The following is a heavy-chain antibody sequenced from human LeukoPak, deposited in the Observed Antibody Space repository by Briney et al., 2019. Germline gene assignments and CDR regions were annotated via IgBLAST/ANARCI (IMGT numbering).Heavy chain of an antibody. CDR2: IYYSGST. CDR3: ARYQLLYVDGSAP. D-gene: IGHD2-2*02. CDR1: GGSISSGDYY. Sequence: SQTLSLTCTVSGGSISSGDYYWSWIRQPPGKGLEWIGYIYYSGSTYYNPSLKSRVTISVDTSKNQFSLKLSSVTAADTAVYYGARYQLLYVDGSAPGGQGPLVTVSS. V-gene: IGHV4-30-4*08. J-gene: IGHJ5*02.